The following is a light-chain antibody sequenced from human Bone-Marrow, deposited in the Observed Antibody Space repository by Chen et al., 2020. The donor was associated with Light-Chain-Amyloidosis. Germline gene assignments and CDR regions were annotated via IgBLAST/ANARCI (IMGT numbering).Light chain of an antibody. Sequence: SYELTPPPSVSVSPGQTARSTCSGDALAKQYGFWYQQKPGQAPVLAIYKDNEGPSGIPERFSGSSSGTTVTLTISGVQAEDEADYYCQSADSSGTPWVFGGGTKLTVL. J-gene: IGLJ3*02. CDR1: ALAKQY. CDR3: QSADSSGTPWV. V-gene: IGLV3-25*02. CDR2: KDN.